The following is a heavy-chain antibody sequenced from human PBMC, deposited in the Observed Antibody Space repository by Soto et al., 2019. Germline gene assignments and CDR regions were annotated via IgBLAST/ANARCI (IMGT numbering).Heavy chain of an antibody. V-gene: IGHV3-23*01. CDR1: GFTFSSYA. Sequence: GGSLRLSCAASGFTFSSYAMSWVRQAPGKGLEWVPAISGSGGSTYYADSVKGRFTISRDNSKNTLYLQMNSLRAEDTAVYYCAKDRVVVVVVAAPFDYWGQGTLVTVSS. J-gene: IGHJ4*02. D-gene: IGHD2-15*01. CDR2: ISGSGGST. CDR3: AKDRVVVVVVAAPFDY.